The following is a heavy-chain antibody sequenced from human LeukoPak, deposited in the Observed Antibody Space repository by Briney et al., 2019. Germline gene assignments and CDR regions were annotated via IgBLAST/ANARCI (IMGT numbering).Heavy chain of an antibody. CDR3: AKNGGWLFHYFDY. Sequence: PGGSLRLSCAASGFTVSSNYMSWVRQAPGKGLEWVSVIYSGGSTYYADSVKGRFTISRDNSKNTLYLQMNSLRAEDTAVYYCAKNGGWLFHYFDYWGQGTLVTVSS. J-gene: IGHJ4*02. V-gene: IGHV3-53*01. CDR2: IYSGGST. CDR1: GFTVSSNY. D-gene: IGHD3-22*01.